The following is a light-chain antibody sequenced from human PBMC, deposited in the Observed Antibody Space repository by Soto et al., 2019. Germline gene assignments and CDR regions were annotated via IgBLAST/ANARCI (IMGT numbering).Light chain of an antibody. V-gene: IGKV3-11*01. CDR2: DES. CDR3: QQRRNWPALT. Sequence: EIVLTQSPATLSLSPGERATLSCRASQSVSRYLAWYQQKPGQAPRVLIYDESNRATGIAARFSGSGSETDCALTSSSLEPEDFAIYYCQQRRNWPALTCGGGTKVEIK. J-gene: IGKJ4*01. CDR1: QSVSRY.